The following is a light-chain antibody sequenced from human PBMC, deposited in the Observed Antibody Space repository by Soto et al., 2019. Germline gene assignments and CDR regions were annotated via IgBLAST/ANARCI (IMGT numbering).Light chain of an antibody. J-gene: IGLJ1*01. CDR3: ASLTTTNFV. V-gene: IGLV2-14*01. CDR1: SSDVGAYNL. CDR2: EVT. Sequence: QSVLTQPASVSGSPGQSITISCTGSSSDVGAYNLVSWYQHLPDKAPKLIISEVTNRPSGVSDRFSGSKSSNTASLTISGLQAEDEADYYCASLTTTNFVFGSGTKVTVL.